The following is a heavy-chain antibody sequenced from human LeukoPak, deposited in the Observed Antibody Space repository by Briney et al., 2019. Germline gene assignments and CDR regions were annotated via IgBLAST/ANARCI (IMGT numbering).Heavy chain of an antibody. CDR1: GFTFDDCA. D-gene: IGHD6-13*01. Sequence: GGSLRLSCAASGFTFDDCAMHWVRQAPGKGLEWVSGISWNSGSIGYADSVKGRFTISRDNAKNSLYLQMNSLRAEDTALYYCAKAGYSSSWFLNWFDPWGQGTLVTVSS. CDR3: AKAGYSSSWFLNWFDP. CDR2: ISWNSGSI. V-gene: IGHV3-9*01. J-gene: IGHJ5*02.